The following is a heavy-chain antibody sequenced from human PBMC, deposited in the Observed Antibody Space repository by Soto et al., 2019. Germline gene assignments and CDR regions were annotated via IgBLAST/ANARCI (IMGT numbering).Heavy chain of an antibody. J-gene: IGHJ6*02. V-gene: IGHV4-34*02. CDR3: ARGTVYVPFLFPCLDV. CDR2: INQSGSA. D-gene: IGHD3-10*02. CDR1: GESFSGYY. Sequence: QVQLQQWGAGLMRPSETLSLTCAVSGESFSGYYWTWIRQPPGKGLEWIGEINQSGSADYNPSLKSRVTMSADTSTKHFSLKVTSVTAADTAMYYCARGTVYVPFLFPCLDVWGQGTTVIVSS.